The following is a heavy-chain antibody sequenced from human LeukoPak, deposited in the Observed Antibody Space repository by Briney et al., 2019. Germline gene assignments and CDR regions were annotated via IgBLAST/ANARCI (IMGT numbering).Heavy chain of an antibody. Sequence: PGGSLRLSCAASGFTVSGNYMSWVRQAPGKGLEWVSVIYSGGSTYYADSVKGRFTISRDNSKNTLYLQMNSLRAEDTAVYYCATPAGSGSYYFTDYWGQGTLVTVSS. D-gene: IGHD3-10*01. V-gene: IGHV3-66*01. CDR3: ATPAGSGSYYFTDY. CDR1: GFTVSGNY. J-gene: IGHJ4*02. CDR2: IYSGGST.